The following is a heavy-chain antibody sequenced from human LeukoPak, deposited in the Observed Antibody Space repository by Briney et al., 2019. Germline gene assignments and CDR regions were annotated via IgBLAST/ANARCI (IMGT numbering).Heavy chain of an antibody. CDR2: ISYDGSNK. CDR3: ARAGRALGAFDI. Sequence: GGSLRLSCAASGFTFSSYAMHWVRQAPGKGLEWVAVISYDGSNKYYADSVKGRFTISRDNSKNTLYLQMNSLRAEDTAVNYCARAGRALGAFDIWGQGTMVTVSS. V-gene: IGHV3-30*04. CDR1: GFTFSSYA. J-gene: IGHJ3*02. D-gene: IGHD1-14*01.